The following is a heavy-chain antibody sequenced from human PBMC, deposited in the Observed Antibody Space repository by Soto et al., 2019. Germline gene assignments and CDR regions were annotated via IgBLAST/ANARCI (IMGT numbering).Heavy chain of an antibody. V-gene: IGHV1-24*01. D-gene: IGHD1-26*01. CDR3: ATDSDFYPYWQIVGARYGMDV. Sequence: QVQLVQSGAEVKKPGASVKVSCKVSGYTLTELSMHWVRQAPGKGLEWMGGFDPEDGETIYAQKFQGRVTMTEDTSTDTAYMELSSLRSEDTAVYYCATDSDFYPYWQIVGARYGMDVWGQGTTVTVSS. CDR2: FDPEDGET. CDR1: GYTLTELS. J-gene: IGHJ6*02.